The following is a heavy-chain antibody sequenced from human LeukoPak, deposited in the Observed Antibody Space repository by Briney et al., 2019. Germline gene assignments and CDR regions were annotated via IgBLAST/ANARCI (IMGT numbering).Heavy chain of an antibody. V-gene: IGHV3-21*01. D-gene: IGHD5-18*01. Sequence: GGSLRLSCAASRFTFSSYSMNWVRQAPGKGLEWVSSIGSSSSYIYYADSVKGRFTISRDNAKNSLYLQMNSLRAEDTAVYYCAKGGLQTRNWYFALWGRGTLVTVSS. J-gene: IGHJ2*01. CDR3: AKGGLQTRNWYFAL. CDR1: RFTFSSYS. CDR2: IGSSSSYI.